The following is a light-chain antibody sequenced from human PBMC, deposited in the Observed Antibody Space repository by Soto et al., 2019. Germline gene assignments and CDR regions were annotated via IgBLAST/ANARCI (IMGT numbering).Light chain of an antibody. CDR3: SSYTGSSSLEV. J-gene: IGLJ1*01. CDR1: SSDVGGYDY. CDR2: EVS. Sequence: QSALAQPASVSGSPGQSITISCTGTSSDVGGYDYVSWYQQYPGKAPKLMIYEVSNRPSGVSNRFSGSKYANTASLTISGLQTEDEADYYCSSYTGSSSLEVFGTGTKVTVL. V-gene: IGLV2-14*01.